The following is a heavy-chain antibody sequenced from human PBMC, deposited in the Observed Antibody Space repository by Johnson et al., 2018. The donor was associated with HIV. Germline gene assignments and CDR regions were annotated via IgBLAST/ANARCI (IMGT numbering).Heavy chain of an antibody. D-gene: IGHD6-13*01. CDR1: GFTFDDYA. CDR3: AKGKIAAAGDAFDI. Sequence: VQLVESGGGLVQPGGSLRLSCAASGFTFDDYAMHWVRQAPGKGLEWVSGISWNSGSIGYADSVKGRFTISRDNAKNSLYLEMNSLRAEDTALDYCAKGKIAAAGDAFDIWGQGTMVTVSS. CDR2: ISWNSGSI. J-gene: IGHJ3*02. V-gene: IGHV3-9*01.